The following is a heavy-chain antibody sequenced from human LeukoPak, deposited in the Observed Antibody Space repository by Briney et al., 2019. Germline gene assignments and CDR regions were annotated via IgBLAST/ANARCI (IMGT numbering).Heavy chain of an antibody. Sequence: SVKVSCKASGGTFSSYASSWVRQAPGQGLDWMGGIIPIFGTANYAQKFQGRVTITADESTSTAYMELSSLRSEDTAVYYCARDRDWNSHLDYWGQGTLVTVSS. D-gene: IGHD1-7*01. CDR2: IIPIFGTA. J-gene: IGHJ4*02. CDR3: ARDRDWNSHLDY. CDR1: GGTFSSYA. V-gene: IGHV1-69*13.